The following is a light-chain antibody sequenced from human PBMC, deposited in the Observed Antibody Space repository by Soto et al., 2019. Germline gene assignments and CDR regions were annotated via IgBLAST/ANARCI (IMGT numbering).Light chain of an antibody. CDR2: ADS. Sequence: SYELTQPPSVSVAPGQTAKITCGGDNIGSKSVHWYQQKPGQAPVLVVYADSDRPSRIPERFSGSNSGNTATLTISRVEAGDEADYYCQVWDSSSDHYVFGSGTKVTVL. CDR3: QVWDSSSDHYV. CDR1: NIGSKS. V-gene: IGLV3-21*02. J-gene: IGLJ1*01.